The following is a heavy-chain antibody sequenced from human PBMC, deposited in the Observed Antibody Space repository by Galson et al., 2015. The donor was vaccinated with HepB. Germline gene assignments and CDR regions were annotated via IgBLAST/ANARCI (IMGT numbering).Heavy chain of an antibody. CDR3: ARDAYDFWSQGWFDP. Sequence: SVKVSCKASGGTFSSYAISWVRQAPGQGLEWMGGIIPIFGTANYAQKFQGRVTITADESTSTAYMELSSLRSEDTAVYYCARDAYDFWSQGWFDPWGQGTLVTVSS. CDR1: GGTFSSYA. J-gene: IGHJ5*02. CDR2: IIPIFGTA. V-gene: IGHV1-69*13. D-gene: IGHD3-3*01.